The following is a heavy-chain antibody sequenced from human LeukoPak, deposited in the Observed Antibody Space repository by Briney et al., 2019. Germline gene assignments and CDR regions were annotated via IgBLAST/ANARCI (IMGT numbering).Heavy chain of an antibody. Sequence: SETLSLTCAVSGGSITNSYWSWIRQPPGKGLEWIGYIYYSGSTNYNPPLKSRVTISVDTSNNQFSLRLSSVTAADTAVYYCARSSPQYYYYYGMDVWGQGTTVTVSS. CDR2: IYYSGST. J-gene: IGHJ6*02. V-gene: IGHV4-59*08. CDR3: ARSSPQYYYYYGMDV. CDR1: GGSITNSY.